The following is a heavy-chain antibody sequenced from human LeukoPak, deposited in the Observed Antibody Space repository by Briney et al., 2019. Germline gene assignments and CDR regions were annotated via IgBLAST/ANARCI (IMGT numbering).Heavy chain of an antibody. CDR1: GGSISSGGYS. CDR3: AREKAGFDY. CDR2: IYYSGST. Sequence: SETLSLTCAVSGGSISSGGYSWSWIRQPPGKGLEWIGFIYYSGSTNYNPSLKSRVTISVDTSRNQFSLTLSSVTAADTAVYYCAREKAGFDYWGQGTLVTVSP. V-gene: IGHV4-61*08. J-gene: IGHJ4*02.